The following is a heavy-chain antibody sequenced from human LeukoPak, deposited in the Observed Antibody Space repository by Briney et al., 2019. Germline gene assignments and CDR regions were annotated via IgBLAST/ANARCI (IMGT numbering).Heavy chain of an antibody. V-gene: IGHV1-18*01. CDR3: ARDRHGRSSWYAFDI. CDR2: IGPYKDNT. J-gene: IGHJ3*02. CDR1: GYSFTSYG. D-gene: IGHD6-13*01. Sequence: GASVKVSCKASGYSFTSYGISWVRQAPGQGLEWMGWIGPYKDNTNYAQKLQGRVTMTTDTSTSTAYMELRSLRSDHPAIYYCARDRHGRSSWYAFDIWGQGTMVTVSS.